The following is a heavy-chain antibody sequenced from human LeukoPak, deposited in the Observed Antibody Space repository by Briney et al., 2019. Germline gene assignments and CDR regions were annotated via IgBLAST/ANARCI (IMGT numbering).Heavy chain of an antibody. V-gene: IGHV1-18*01. CDR2: ISAYNGNT. CDR1: GYTLTSYG. D-gene: IGHD3-22*01. CDR3: ARDRYYYDSSGYRMFDP. Sequence: ASVKVSCKASGYTLTSYGISWVRQAPGQGLEWMGWISAYNGNTNYAQKFQGRVTMTTDTSTSTAYMELRSLRSDDTAVYYCARDRYYYDSSGYRMFDPWGQGTLVTVSS. J-gene: IGHJ5*02.